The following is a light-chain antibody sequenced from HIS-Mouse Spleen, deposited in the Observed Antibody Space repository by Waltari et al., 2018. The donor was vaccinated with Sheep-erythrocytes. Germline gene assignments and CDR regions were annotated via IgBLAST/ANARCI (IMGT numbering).Light chain of an antibody. CDR3: SSYAGSNNWV. J-gene: IGLJ3*02. CDR2: EVS. CDR1: RSDVGGYNY. V-gene: IGLV2-8*01. Sequence: QSALTQPPSASGSPGQSVPIPCTGTRSDVGGYNYVSWYQQHPGKAPKLMIYEVSKRPSGVPDRFSGSKSGNTAFLTVSGLQAEDEADYYCSSYAGSNNWVFGGGTKLTVL.